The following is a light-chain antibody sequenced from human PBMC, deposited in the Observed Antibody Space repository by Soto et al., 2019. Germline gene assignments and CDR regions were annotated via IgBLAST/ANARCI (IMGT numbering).Light chain of an antibody. CDR3: MQSLQTPLT. J-gene: IGKJ4*01. Sequence: EIVMTQSPLSLPVTPGEPASISCRSSQSLLHSNGHNYLDWYVQKPGQSPQLLIYLGSNRTSGVPDRFSGSGSGADFTLKSSRVEAEDVGIYYCMQSLQTPLTFGGGTRVDIK. CDR1: QSLLHSNGHNY. CDR2: LGS. V-gene: IGKV2-28*01.